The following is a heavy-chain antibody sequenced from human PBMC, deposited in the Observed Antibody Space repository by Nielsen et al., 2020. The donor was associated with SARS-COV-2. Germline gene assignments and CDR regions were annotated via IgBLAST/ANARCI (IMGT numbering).Heavy chain of an antibody. CDR1: GYTLTELS. CDR2: FDPEDGET. Sequence: ASVKVSCKVSGYTLTELSMHWVRQAPGKGLEWMGGFDPEDGETIYAQKFQGRVTMTRNTSISTAYMELSSLRSEDTAVYYCARGHSSTRYGYYYYGMDVWGQGTTVTVSS. D-gene: IGHD2-2*01. J-gene: IGHJ6*02. CDR3: ARGHSSTRYGYYYYGMDV. V-gene: IGHV1-24*01.